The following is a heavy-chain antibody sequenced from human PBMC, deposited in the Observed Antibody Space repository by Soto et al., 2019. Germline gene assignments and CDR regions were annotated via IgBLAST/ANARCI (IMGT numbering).Heavy chain of an antibody. V-gene: IGHV3-48*01. CDR3: ARHPERIAEIGWFDP. J-gene: IGHJ5*02. CDR2: ISSSSSTI. D-gene: IGHD6-13*01. CDR1: GFTFSSYS. Sequence: EVQLVESGGGLVQPGGSLRLSCAASGFTFSSYSMNWVRQAPGKGLDWVAYISSSSSTIYYADSVKGRLTISRDNDKNSLYLQMNSLRAEDTAVYYCARHPERIAEIGWFDPWGQGTLVTVSS.